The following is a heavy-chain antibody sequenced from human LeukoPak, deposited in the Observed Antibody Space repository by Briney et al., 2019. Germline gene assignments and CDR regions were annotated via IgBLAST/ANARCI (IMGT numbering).Heavy chain of an antibody. Sequence: PSETLSLTCTVSGGSFSTYYWSWIRQPPGKGLEWIGYINYSGSTTYSPSLKSRVTISVDASKSQFSLKLTSVTAADTAVYYCAEGKKTGLGEARAYWGKGTLVPVSS. V-gene: IGHV4-59*01. CDR3: AEGKKTGLGEARAY. CDR2: INYSGST. CDR1: GGSFSTYY. D-gene: IGHD3-10*01. J-gene: IGHJ4*02.